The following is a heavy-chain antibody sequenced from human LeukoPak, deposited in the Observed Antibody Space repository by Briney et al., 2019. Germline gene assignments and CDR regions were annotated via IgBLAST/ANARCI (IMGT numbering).Heavy chain of an antibody. Sequence: GGSLRLSCAASGFTFSSYAMSWVRQAPGKGLEWVSAISGSGGSTYYADSVKGRFTISRDNSKNTLHLQMNSLRAEDTAVYYCAKVRGERPINYYDILTGYYNVFDYWGQGTLVTVSS. CDR1: GFTFSSYA. J-gene: IGHJ4*02. CDR3: AKVRGERPINYYDILTGYYNVFDY. V-gene: IGHV3-23*01. D-gene: IGHD3-9*01. CDR2: ISGSGGST.